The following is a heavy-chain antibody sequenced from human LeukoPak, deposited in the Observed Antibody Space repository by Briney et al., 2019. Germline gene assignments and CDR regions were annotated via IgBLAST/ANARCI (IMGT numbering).Heavy chain of an antibody. CDR3: ARDDYGGNSHDAFDI. CDR1: GYTFTSYY. CDR2: INPSSGST. J-gene: IGHJ3*02. D-gene: IGHD4-23*01. Sequence: ASVKVSCKACGYTFTSYYIHWVRQAPGQGLEWMGIINPSSGSTSYAQKFQGRVTMTRDTSTSTAYMELSSLGSEDTAVYYCARDDYGGNSHDAFDIWGQGTVVTVSS. V-gene: IGHV1-46*01.